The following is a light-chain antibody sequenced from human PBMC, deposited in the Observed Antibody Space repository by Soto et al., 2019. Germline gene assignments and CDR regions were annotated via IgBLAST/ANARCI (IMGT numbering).Light chain of an antibody. CDR2: GAS. V-gene: IGKV3-20*01. Sequence: EIVLTQSPGTLSLSPGERATLYCRASQSVSSSYLAWYQQKPGQAPRLLLYGASSRATGIPDRFSGSGSGTDFTLTISRLEPEDLAVYYCQQYGSSPFTFGGGTKVEIK. J-gene: IGKJ4*01. CDR3: QQYGSSPFT. CDR1: QSVSSSY.